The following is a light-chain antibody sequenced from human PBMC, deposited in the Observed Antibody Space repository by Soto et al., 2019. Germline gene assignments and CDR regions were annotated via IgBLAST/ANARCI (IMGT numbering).Light chain of an antibody. CDR3: QQLNSYPIT. J-gene: IGKJ5*01. CDR1: QGISSY. CDR2: AAS. V-gene: IGKV1-9*01. Sequence: DIQLTQSPSFLSASVGDSFTITFRASQGISSYLAWYQQKPGKAPKLLIYAASTLQSGVPSRFSGSGSGTEFTLTISSLQPEDFATYYCQQLNSYPITLGQGTRLEIK.